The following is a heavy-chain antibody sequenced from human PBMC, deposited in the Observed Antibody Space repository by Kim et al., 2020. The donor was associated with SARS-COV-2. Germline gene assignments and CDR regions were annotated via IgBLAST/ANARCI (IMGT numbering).Heavy chain of an antibody. CDR2: INTNTGNP. J-gene: IGHJ2*01. V-gene: IGHV7-4-1*02. CDR3: ARKVVVTASSRYFDL. Sequence: ASVKVSCKASGYTFTRYAMNWVRQAPGQGLEWMGWINTNTGNPTYAQGFTGRFVFSLDTSVSTAYLQISSLKAEDTAVYYCARKVVVTASSRYFDLWGRGTLVTVSS. CDR1: GYTFTRYA. D-gene: IGHD2-21*02.